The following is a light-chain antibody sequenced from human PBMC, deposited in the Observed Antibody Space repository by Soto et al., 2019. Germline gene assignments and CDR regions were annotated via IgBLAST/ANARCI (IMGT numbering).Light chain of an antibody. J-gene: IGKJ4*01. CDR2: DTS. Sequence: EIGLTQSPATLSLSQGDRATLSCRACQSVSRYLAWYQQKPGQAPRLLIHDTSTRATGVPDTFSGSGSGTEFTLTISSLEPEDSAMYYCQQRFSWPPTFGGGTHVEIK. CDR3: QQRFSWPPT. V-gene: IGKV3-11*01. CDR1: QSVSRY.